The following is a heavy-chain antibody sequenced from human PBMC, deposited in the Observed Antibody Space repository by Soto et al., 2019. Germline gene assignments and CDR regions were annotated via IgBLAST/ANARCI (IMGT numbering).Heavy chain of an antibody. Sequence: GSVKVSCKASGYTFTSYYMHWVRQAPGQGLEWMGIINPSGGSTSYAQKFQGRVTMTRDTSTSTVYMELSSLRSEDTAVYYCARANLQYYYDSSGLGGYWGQGTLVTVSS. CDR3: ARANLQYYYDSSGLGGY. V-gene: IGHV1-46*01. D-gene: IGHD3-22*01. CDR2: INPSGGST. J-gene: IGHJ4*02. CDR1: GYTFTSYY.